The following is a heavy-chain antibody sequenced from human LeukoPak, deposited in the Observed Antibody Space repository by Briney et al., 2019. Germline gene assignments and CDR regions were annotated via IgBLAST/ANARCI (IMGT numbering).Heavy chain of an antibody. J-gene: IGHJ4*02. CDR2: IYSGGST. V-gene: IGHV3-66*01. CDR3: ARGDYGGNTHYFDY. D-gene: IGHD4-23*01. Sequence: GGSLRLSCAASGFTVSSNYMSWVRQAPGKGLEWVSVIYSGGSTYYADSVKGRFTISRDNSKNTLYLQMNSLRAEDTAVYYCARGDYGGNTHYFDYWGQGTLVTVSS. CDR1: GFTVSSNY.